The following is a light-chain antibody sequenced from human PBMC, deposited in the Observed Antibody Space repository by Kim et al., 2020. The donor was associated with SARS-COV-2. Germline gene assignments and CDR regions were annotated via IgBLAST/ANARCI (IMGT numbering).Light chain of an antibody. CDR3: LQDHNYPRT. CDR1: QVIRNR. CDR2: AIS. J-gene: IGKJ1*01. Sequence: AFVGDRVTITCRAGQVIRNRLGWCQQIPGKAPKLLIYAISTLQTGVPPRFSGSGSDTDFTLTISNLQPADSATYYCLQDHNYPRTFGQGTKVEIK. V-gene: IGKV1-6*01.